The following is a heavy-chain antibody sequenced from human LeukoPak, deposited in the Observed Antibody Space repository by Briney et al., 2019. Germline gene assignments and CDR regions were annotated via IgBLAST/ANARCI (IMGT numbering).Heavy chain of an antibody. CDR1: GFTFSSYS. CDR2: ISSSSSYI. CDR3: ARVMGGYCSSTSCYTDDTYFDY. V-gene: IGHV3-21*01. D-gene: IGHD2-2*02. Sequence: PGGSLRLSCAASGFTFSSYSMNWVRQAPGKGLEWVSSISSSSSYIYYADSVKGRFTISRDNAKNSLYLRMNSLRAEDTAVYYCARVMGGYCSSTSCYTDDTYFDYWGQGTLVTVSS. J-gene: IGHJ4*02.